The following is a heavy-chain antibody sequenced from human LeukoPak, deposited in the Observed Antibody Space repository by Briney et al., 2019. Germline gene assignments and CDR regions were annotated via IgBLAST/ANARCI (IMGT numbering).Heavy chain of an antibody. CDR2: IYHSGTT. Sequence: PSETLSLTCTVSAYSISGGWLWGWIRQPPGKGLEWIASIYHSGTTYFNPSLKSRVTMSVDTSKNQFSLKLTSVTAADTAVYYCTRLSHVAGAPKVSWFDPWGQGTLVTVSS. D-gene: IGHD2-15*01. CDR3: TRLSHVAGAPKVSWFDP. J-gene: IGHJ5*02. V-gene: IGHV4-38-2*02. CDR1: AYSISGGWL.